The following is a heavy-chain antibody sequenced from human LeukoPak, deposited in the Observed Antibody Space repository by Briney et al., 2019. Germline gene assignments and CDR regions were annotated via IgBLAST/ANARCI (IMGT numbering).Heavy chain of an antibody. CDR2: IIPIFGTA. J-gene: IGHJ6*02. V-gene: IGHV1-69*13. CDR1: GGTFISYA. Sequence: SVKVSCTASGGTFISYAISWVRQAPGQGLEWMGGIIPIFGTANYAQKFQGRVTITADESTSTAYMELSSLRSEDTAVYYCARDRDDSGYSYGGYYYYYGMDVWGQGTTVTVSS. D-gene: IGHD5-18*01. CDR3: ARDRDDSGYSYGGYYYYYGMDV.